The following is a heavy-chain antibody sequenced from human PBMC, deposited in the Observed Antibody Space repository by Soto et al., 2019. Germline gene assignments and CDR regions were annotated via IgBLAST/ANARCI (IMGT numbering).Heavy chain of an antibody. D-gene: IGHD2-15*01. CDR1: GDSISSYS. J-gene: IGHJ4*02. Sequence: PSETLSLTCTVSGDSISSYSWSWIRQPPGKGLEWIGYIYYSGSTNYSPPLKSRVAISIDPSKNQFSLKLSSVTAEDTALYYCARELPHTNYFDYWGQGTPVTVSS. V-gene: IGHV4-59*01. CDR3: ARELPHTNYFDY. CDR2: IYYSGST.